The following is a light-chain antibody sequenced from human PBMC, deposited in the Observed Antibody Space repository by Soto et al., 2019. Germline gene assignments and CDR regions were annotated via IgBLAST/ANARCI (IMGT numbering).Light chain of an antibody. CDR1: HSIRSTH. CDR2: RAS. V-gene: IGKV3-20*01. J-gene: IGKJ4*01. CDR3: QQYCSSPLT. Sequence: VLTESPSTVSLSPGERASLSCRASHSIRSTHLAWYQQKPGQSPRLLIYRASSRATGIPDRFSGSGSGTDFTLTISRLEPEDFAVYYCQQYCSSPLTFGGGTKVEI.